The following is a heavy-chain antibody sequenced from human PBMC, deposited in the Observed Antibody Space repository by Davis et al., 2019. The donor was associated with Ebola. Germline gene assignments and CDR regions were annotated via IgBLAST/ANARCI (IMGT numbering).Heavy chain of an antibody. J-gene: IGHJ4*02. CDR1: WFTFKGPA. V-gene: IGHV3-73*01. CDR3: TSSFSGGYRDY. D-gene: IGHD1-26*01. CDR2: IRSKANSYAT. Sequence: SLKIPCAASWFTFKGPAMHWDRQPSGKGLEWVGRIRSKANSYATACAASVKGKFTISSDDSKNTEYLQMNSLKTEDTAVYYCTSSFSGGYRDYWGQGTLVTVSS.